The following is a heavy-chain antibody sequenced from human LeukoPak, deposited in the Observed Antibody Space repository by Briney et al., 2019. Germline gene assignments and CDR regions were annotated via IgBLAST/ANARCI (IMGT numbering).Heavy chain of an antibody. J-gene: IGHJ4*02. CDR1: GFTFSSYW. CDR3: AKTRPLDSSSWSHGDY. D-gene: IGHD6-13*01. Sequence: HTGGSLRLSCAASGFTFSSYWMNWARQAPGKGLEWVASINHNGNVNYYVDSVKGRFTISRDNAKNSLYLQMSSLRAEDTAVYYCAKTRPLDSSSWSHGDYWGQGTLVTVSS. V-gene: IGHV3-7*03. CDR2: INHNGNVN.